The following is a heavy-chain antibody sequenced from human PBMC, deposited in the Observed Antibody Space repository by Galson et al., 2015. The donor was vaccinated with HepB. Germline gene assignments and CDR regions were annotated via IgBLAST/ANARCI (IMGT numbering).Heavy chain of an antibody. CDR2: ISSSGTTI. V-gene: IGHV3-48*01. J-gene: IGHJ4*02. CDR1: GFTFSNYR. Sequence: SLRLSCAASGFTFSNYRINWVRQAPGKGLEWVSYISSSGTTIYYADSVKGRFTISRDNSKNTLYLQMNSLRAEDTAVYYCANSQWEGRDYWGQGTLVTVSS. CDR3: ANSQWEGRDY. D-gene: IGHD1-26*01.